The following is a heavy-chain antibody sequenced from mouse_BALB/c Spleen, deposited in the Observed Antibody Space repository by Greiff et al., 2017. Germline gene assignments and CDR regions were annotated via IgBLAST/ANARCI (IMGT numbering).Heavy chain of an antibody. V-gene: IGHV5-6-5*01. CDR3: ARDLYDGYYHYAMDY. CDR2: ISSGGST. D-gene: IGHD2-3*01. Sequence: EVMLVESGGGLVKPGGSLKLSCAASGFTFSSYAMSWVRQTPEKRLEWVASISSGGSTYYPDSVKGRFTISRDNAKNTLYLQMSSLKSEDTAMYYCARDLYDGYYHYAMDYWGQGTSVTVSS. CDR1: GFTFSSYA. J-gene: IGHJ4*01.